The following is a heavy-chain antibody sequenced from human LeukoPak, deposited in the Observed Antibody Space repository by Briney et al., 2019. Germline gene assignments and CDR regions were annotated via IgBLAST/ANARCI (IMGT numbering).Heavy chain of an antibody. Sequence: GGSLRLSCAASGFTFSSSWMHWVRQAPGKGLVWVSRINSDGSSTSYADSVKGRFTISRDNAKSSLYLQMNSLRAEDTAVYYCARDDRGDTIDYWGQGTLVTVSS. CDR1: GFTFSSSW. V-gene: IGHV3-74*01. J-gene: IGHJ4*02. CDR3: ARDDRGDTIDY. CDR2: INSDGSST. D-gene: IGHD3-10*01.